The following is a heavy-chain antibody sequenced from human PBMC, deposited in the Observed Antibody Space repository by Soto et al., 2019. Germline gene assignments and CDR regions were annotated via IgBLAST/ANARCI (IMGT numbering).Heavy chain of an antibody. D-gene: IGHD3-22*01. CDR2: IYYSGST. CDR1: GGSISSGDYY. CDR3: AGNRYYYDSSGYYSDY. V-gene: IGHV4-30-4*01. J-gene: IGHJ4*02. Sequence: LSLTCTVSGGSISSGDYYWSWIRQPPGKGLEWIGYIYYSGSTYYNPSLKSRVTISVDTSKNQFSLKLSSVTAADTAVYYCAGNRYYYDSSGYYSDYWGQGTLVTVSS.